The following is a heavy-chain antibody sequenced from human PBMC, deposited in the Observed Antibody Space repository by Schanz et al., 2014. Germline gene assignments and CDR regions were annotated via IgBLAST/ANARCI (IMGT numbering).Heavy chain of an antibody. D-gene: IGHD4-4*01. CDR2: INPLSGAT. CDR3: ARRGPNCSNNACYHGWFDP. J-gene: IGHJ5*02. V-gene: IGHV1-2*02. Sequence: QVLLVQSGAEVKQPGASVKVSCKASGYTFTGYYIHWVRQAPGQGFEWMGWINPLSGATDYAPTFQGRVSMTRDPSISTAYMEVTRLVSSDTAVYYCARRGPNCSNNACYHGWFDPWGQGTLVTVSS. CDR1: GYTFTGYY.